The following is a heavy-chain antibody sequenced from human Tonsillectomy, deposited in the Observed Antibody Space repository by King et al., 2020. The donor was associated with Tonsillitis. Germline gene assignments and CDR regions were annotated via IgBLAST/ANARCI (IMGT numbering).Heavy chain of an antibody. Sequence: VQLVESGGGVVQPGRSLRLSCAASGFPFSCYAMHWVRQSPGKGLDWVAVISYDGSSKHYADSAKGRFTIARENSKNTVYLQMNSLRAEDTAVYYCARDKESGSFYGYFENWGQGALVIVSS. J-gene: IGHJ4*02. CDR2: ISYDGSSK. CDR3: ARDKESGSFYGYFEN. CDR1: GFPFSCYA. D-gene: IGHD1-26*01. V-gene: IGHV3-30-3*01.